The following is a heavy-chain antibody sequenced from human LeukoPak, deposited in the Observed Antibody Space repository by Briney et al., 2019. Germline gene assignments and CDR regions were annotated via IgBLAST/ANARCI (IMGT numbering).Heavy chain of an antibody. D-gene: IGHD3-16*01. Sequence: SETLSLTCTVSGGSISSYYWTWIRQPPGKGLELIGYIHYSGSTRYIPSLKSRVTISVDMSKNQFSLKLSSVTAADTAVYYCARIVSGLGIDYWGQGTLVTVSS. V-gene: IGHV4-59*01. CDR3: ARIVSGLGIDY. CDR2: IHYSGST. J-gene: IGHJ4*02. CDR1: GGSISSYY.